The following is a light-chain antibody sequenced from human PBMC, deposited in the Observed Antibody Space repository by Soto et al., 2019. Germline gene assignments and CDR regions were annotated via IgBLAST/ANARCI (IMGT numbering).Light chain of an antibody. CDR1: SSNIGAGYD. CDR2: GNS. J-gene: IGLJ1*01. Sequence: QAVVTQPPSVSGAPGQRVTISCTGSSSNIGAGYDVHWYQQLPGTAPKLLIYGNSNRPSGVPDRFSGSKSGTSASLAITGLQAEDEADYYCQSYDSSLSEVFGTGTQLTVL. V-gene: IGLV1-40*01. CDR3: QSYDSSLSEV.